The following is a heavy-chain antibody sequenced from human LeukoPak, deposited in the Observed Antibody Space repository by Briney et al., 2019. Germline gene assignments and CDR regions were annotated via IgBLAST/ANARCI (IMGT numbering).Heavy chain of an antibody. J-gene: IGHJ6*02. CDR2: ISGSGGST. CDR1: GFTFSSYA. CDR3: AKALSSAVAGTGPSYYYGMDV. V-gene: IGHV3-23*01. D-gene: IGHD6-19*01. Sequence: GGSLRLSCTASGFTFSSYAMSWVRQAPGKGLEWVSAISGSGGSTYYADSVKGRFTISRDNSKNTLYLQMNSLRAEDTAVYYCAKALSSAVAGTGPSYYYGMDVWGQGTTVTVSS.